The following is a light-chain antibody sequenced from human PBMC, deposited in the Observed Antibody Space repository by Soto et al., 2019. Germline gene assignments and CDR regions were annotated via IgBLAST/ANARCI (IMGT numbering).Light chain of an antibody. J-gene: IGKJ1*01. Sequence: DIQMTQSPSSLSASVGDRVTITCRASQTISIYLNWFQQRLGKAPDLLIYGTSSLQSGVPSRFSGSGSGTDFTLTIANLQPEDSATYYCQQSHSTPRTFGQGTKVDIK. CDR3: QQSHSTPRT. CDR2: GTS. V-gene: IGKV1-39*01. CDR1: QTISIY.